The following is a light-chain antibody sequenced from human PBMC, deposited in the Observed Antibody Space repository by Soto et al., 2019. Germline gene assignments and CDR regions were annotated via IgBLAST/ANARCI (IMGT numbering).Light chain of an antibody. V-gene: IGKV3-20*01. CDR2: GAS. J-gene: IGKJ4*01. CDR3: QQYGVAST. Sequence: EIVLTQSPCTLSLSPGERATLSCRASQTISNTFLAWYQQRPGEAPRLLIYGASGRAGGIPARFSGRGSGTDFTLSISRLEAEDYAVSYCQQYGVASTFGQGTKVEI. CDR1: QTISNTF.